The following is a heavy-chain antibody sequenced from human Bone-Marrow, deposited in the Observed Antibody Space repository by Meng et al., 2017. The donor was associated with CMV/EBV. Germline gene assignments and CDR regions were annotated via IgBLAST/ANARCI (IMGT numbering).Heavy chain of an antibody. V-gene: IGHV1-2*02. CDR1: GYTFTSYG. D-gene: IGHD1-26*01. CDR3: ARWEGNLSAFDI. J-gene: IGHJ3*02. Sequence: ASVKVSCKASGYTFTSYGISWVRQAPGQGLEWMGWINPNSGGTNYAQKSQGRVTMTRDTSISTAYMELSRLRSDDTAVYYCARWEGNLSAFDIWGQGTMVTVSS. CDR2: INPNSGGT.